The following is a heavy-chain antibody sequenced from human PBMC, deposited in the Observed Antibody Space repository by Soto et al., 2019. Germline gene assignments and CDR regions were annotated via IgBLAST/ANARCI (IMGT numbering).Heavy chain of an antibody. CDR1: GGTFSSYA. CDR2: IIPIFGTA. V-gene: IGHV1-69*13. Sequence: PGPPVKVSCKASGGTFSSYAISWVRQAPGQGLEWMGGIIPIFGTANYAQKFQGRVTITADESTSTAYMELSSLRSEDTAVYYCARVTSSSRRRNWYFDLWGRGTLVTVSS. J-gene: IGHJ2*01. D-gene: IGHD6-6*01. CDR3: ARVTSSSRRRNWYFDL.